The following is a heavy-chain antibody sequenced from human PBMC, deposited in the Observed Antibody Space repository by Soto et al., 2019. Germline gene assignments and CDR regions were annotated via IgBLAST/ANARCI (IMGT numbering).Heavy chain of an antibody. Sequence: PGGSLRLSCAASGFIFSSYEMNWVRQAPGKGLEWVSYISSGGSTIYYADSVKGRFTISRDNAKNSLYLQMNSLRVEDTAVYYCATTSTIAARPDYWGQGTRVTVSS. D-gene: IGHD6-6*01. J-gene: IGHJ4*02. CDR3: ATTSTIAARPDY. V-gene: IGHV3-48*03. CDR1: GFIFSSYE. CDR2: ISSGGSTI.